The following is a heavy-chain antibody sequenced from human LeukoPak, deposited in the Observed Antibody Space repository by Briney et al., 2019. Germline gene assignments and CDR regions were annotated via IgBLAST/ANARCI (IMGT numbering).Heavy chain of an antibody. V-gene: IGHV1-46*01. J-gene: IGHJ4*02. D-gene: IGHD3-10*01. CDR1: GYTLTSYY. Sequence: ASVKVSCKASGYTLTSYYMHWVRQAPGHGLEWMGIINPSGGSTSYAQKFQGRVTMTRDTSTSTVYMELGSLRSEDTAVYYCARDHEYYYGSGSYYPGGCDYWGQGTLVTVSS. CDR2: INPSGGST. CDR3: ARDHEYYYGSGSYYPGGCDY.